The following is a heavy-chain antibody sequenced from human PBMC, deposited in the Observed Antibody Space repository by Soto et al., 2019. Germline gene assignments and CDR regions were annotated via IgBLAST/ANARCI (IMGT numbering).Heavy chain of an antibody. D-gene: IGHD2-15*01. V-gene: IGHV1-8*01. CDR3: ARVVVAAGGMDV. J-gene: IGHJ6*02. Sequence: AASVKVSCKASGYTFTSYDINWVRQATGQGLEWMGWMNPNSGNTGYAQKFQGRVTMTRNTSISTAYMELSSLRSEDTAVYYCARVVVAAGGMDVWGQGTTVTVSS. CDR2: MNPNSGNT. CDR1: GYTFTSYD.